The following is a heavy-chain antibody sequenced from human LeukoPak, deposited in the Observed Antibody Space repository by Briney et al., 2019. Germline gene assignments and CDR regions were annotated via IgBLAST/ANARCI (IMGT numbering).Heavy chain of an antibody. V-gene: IGHV4-39*01. Sequence: SETLSLTCTVSSDSISNSAYHWGWIRQPPGRGLEWIVTIYYNRGTYYNPSLKSRVTISVDTSKNQFSLKLSSVTAADTAMYYCARLLVGVITTHSGDCWGQGTLVTVSS. CDR1: SDSISNSAYH. J-gene: IGHJ4*02. CDR2: IYYNRGT. CDR3: ARLLVGVITTHSGDC. D-gene: IGHD3-22*01.